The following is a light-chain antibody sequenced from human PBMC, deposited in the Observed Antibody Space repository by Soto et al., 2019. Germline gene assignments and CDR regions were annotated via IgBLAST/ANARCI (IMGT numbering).Light chain of an antibody. CDR1: TSDVGGFDY. Sequence: QSALTQTASVSGSPGQSITLSCTGTTSDVGGFDYVSWYQQHPGKAPKLMIFDVSNRPSGVSDRFSGSKSGNTASLTISGLQAEDEADYYCSSYTTTGTQVFGTGTKVTVL. J-gene: IGLJ1*01. V-gene: IGLV2-14*03. CDR3: SSYTTTGTQV. CDR2: DVS.